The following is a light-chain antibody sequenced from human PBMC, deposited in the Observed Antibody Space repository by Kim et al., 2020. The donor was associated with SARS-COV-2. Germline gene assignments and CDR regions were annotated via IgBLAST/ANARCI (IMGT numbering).Light chain of an antibody. CDR1: RGGIASNY. CDR3: QSYHSSSQV. Sequence: NTVPNSCTRRRGGIASNYVQWYQQRPGSSPTALIYEDNRSPPGVPDRFSGYIDSSSNSASLTNSGLKTEDEANYYCQSYHSSSQVFGGGNQLTVL. J-gene: IGLJ2*01. V-gene: IGLV6-57*01. CDR2: EDN.